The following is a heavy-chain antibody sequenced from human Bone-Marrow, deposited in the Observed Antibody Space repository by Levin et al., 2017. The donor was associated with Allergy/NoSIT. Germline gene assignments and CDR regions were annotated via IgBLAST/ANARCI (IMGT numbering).Heavy chain of an antibody. J-gene: IGHJ5*02. CDR3: AREATYSSGQRGDWFDP. CDR2: ISGTSRTI. V-gene: IGHV3-21*06. CDR1: GFTFSSWS. Sequence: ETLSLTCAASGFTFSSWSMSWVRQPPGKGLEWVSSISGTSRTIYYADSVKGRFTISRDNAKNSVYLQMNSLRDDDTAVYYCAREATYSSGQRGDWFDPWGQGTLVTVSS. D-gene: IGHD6-19*01.